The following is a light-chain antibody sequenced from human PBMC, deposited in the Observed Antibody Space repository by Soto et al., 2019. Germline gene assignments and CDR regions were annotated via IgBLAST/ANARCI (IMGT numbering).Light chain of an antibody. Sequence: AIQLTQSPSSLSASVGDRVTITCRASQAIRTALGWYQQRPGKVPKLLIYAASTLQSGVPSRFSGSGSGTDFTLTISGLEPEDFAVYYCQQYDRWPPITFGGGTKVDNK. CDR2: AAS. V-gene: IGKV1-6*01. CDR3: QQYDRWPPIT. CDR1: QAIRTA. J-gene: IGKJ4*01.